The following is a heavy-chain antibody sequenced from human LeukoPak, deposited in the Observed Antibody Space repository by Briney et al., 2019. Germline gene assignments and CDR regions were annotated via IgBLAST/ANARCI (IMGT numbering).Heavy chain of an antibody. Sequence: SETLSLTCTVSGGSISSYYWSWIRQPPGKGLEWIGYIYDSGSTNYNPSLKSRVTISVDTSKNQFSLKLSSVTAADTAVYYCARGGGYSSSWSYWGQGTLVTVSS. CDR2: IYDSGST. V-gene: IGHV4-59*01. D-gene: IGHD6-13*01. CDR3: ARGGGYSSSWSY. J-gene: IGHJ4*02. CDR1: GGSISSYY.